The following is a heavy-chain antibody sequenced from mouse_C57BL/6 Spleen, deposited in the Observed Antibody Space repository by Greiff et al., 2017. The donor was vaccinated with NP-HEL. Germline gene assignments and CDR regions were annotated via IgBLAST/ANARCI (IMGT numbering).Heavy chain of an antibody. D-gene: IGHD1-1*01. CDR3: TRRDYGSHWYFDV. J-gene: IGHJ1*03. V-gene: IGHV1-15*01. Sequence: QVQLQQSGAELVRPGASVTLSCKASGYTFTDYEMHWVKQTPVHGLEWIGAIDPETGGTAYNQKFKGKAILTADKSSSTAYMELRSLTSEDSAVYYCTRRDYGSHWYFDVWGTGTTVTVSS. CDR1: GYTFTDYE. CDR2: IDPETGGT.